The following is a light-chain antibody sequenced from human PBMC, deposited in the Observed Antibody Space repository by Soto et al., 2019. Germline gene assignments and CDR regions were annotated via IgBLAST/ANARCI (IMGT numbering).Light chain of an antibody. V-gene: IGLV2-14*01. J-gene: IGLJ3*02. Sequence: QPVLTQPASVSGSPGQSITISCTGTSSDVGGYNYVSWCQQHPGKAPKLMIYDVTNRPSGVSNRFSGSKSGNTASLTISGLQAEDEADYYCSSYTSSSTPLVFGGGTKLTVL. CDR3: SSYTSSSTPLV. CDR2: DVT. CDR1: SSDVGGYNY.